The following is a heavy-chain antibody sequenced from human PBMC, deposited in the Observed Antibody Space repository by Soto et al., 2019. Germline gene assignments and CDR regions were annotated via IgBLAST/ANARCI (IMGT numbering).Heavy chain of an antibody. CDR1: GGTFSSYA. Sequence: EASVKVSCKASGGTFSSYAISWVRQAPGQGLEWMGGIIPIFGTANYAQKFQGRVTITADESTSTAYMELSSLRSEDTAVYYCASVLVIKSDYYYGMDVWGQGTTVTVSS. CDR3: ASVLVIKSDYYYGMDV. CDR2: IIPIFGTA. J-gene: IGHJ6*02. D-gene: IGHD3-22*01. V-gene: IGHV1-69*13.